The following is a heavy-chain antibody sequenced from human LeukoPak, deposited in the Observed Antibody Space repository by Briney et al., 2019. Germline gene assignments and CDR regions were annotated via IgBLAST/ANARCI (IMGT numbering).Heavy chain of an antibody. CDR3: VTDWSTVASPGHY. CDR1: GFTFSIYA. J-gene: IGHJ4*02. Sequence: GGSLRLSCAASGFTFSIYAMRWVRQAPGKGLEWVSVISGSGEATYYADSVKGRFRISRDNSKNTVSLQLNSLRVEDTAVYYCVTDWSTVASPGHYWGQGTLVSVSS. V-gene: IGHV3-23*01. CDR2: ISGSGEAT. D-gene: IGHD4-23*01.